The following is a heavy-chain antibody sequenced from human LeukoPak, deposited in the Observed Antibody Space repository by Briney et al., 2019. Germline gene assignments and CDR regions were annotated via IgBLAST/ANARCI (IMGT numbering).Heavy chain of an antibody. CDR3: ARDIPYYYDSSGYSPSGAFDI. CDR1: GFTFSSYG. D-gene: IGHD3-22*01. Sequence: PGGSLRLSCAASGFTFSSYGMHWVRQAPGEGLEWVAVISYDGSNKYYADSVKGRFTISRDNSKNTLYLQMNSLRAEDTAVYYCARDIPYYYDSSGYSPSGAFDIWGQGTMVTVSS. V-gene: IGHV3-30*03. J-gene: IGHJ3*02. CDR2: ISYDGSNK.